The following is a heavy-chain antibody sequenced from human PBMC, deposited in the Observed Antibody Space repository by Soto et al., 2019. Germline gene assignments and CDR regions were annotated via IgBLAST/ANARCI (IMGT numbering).Heavy chain of an antibody. J-gene: IGHJ4*02. D-gene: IGHD4-17*01. CDR2: IYHSGST. V-gene: IGHV4-4*02. Sequence: QVQLQESGPGLVKPSGTLSLTCVVSGGSISSNYWWSWVRQSPGKGLEWIGEIYHSGSTNYNLSLKSRVSVSVDKSKNQFSLKLSSVTAADTAMYYCARSDYGDPGNFDYWGQGALVTVSS. CDR1: GGSISSNYW. CDR3: ARSDYGDPGNFDY.